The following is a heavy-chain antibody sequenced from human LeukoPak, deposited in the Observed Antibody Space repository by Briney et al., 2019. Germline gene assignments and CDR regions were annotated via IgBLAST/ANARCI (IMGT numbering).Heavy chain of an antibody. V-gene: IGHV3-23*01. CDR2: ISGSGGST. CDR1: GFTFSSYA. D-gene: IGHD4-17*01. Sequence: GGSLRLSCAASGFTFSSYAMNWVRQAPGKGLEWVSAISGSGGSTYYADSVKGRFTISRDNSKNTLYLQMNSLRAEDTAVYYCAKGPEGLRGYYFDYWGQGTLVTVSS. J-gene: IGHJ4*02. CDR3: AKGPEGLRGYYFDY.